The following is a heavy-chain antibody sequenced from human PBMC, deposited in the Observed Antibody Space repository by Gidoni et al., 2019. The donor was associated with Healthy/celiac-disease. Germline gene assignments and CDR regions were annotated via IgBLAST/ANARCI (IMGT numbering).Heavy chain of an antibody. CDR3: ARWAVVVPAARHYYGMDV. J-gene: IGHJ6*02. D-gene: IGHD2-2*01. Sequence: QVQLVESGGGVVQPGRSLRLSCAASGFTFSRYGMHWVRQAPGKGLEWVAVIWYDVSNKYYADSVKGRFTISRDNSKNTLYLQMNSLRAEDTAVYYCARWAVVVPAARHYYGMDVWGQGTTVTVSS. CDR1: GFTFSRYG. CDR2: IWYDVSNK. V-gene: IGHV3-33*01.